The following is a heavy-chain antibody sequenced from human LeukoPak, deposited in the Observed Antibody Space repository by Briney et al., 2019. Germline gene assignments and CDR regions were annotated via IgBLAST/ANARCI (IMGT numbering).Heavy chain of an antibody. CDR1: GFTFSSYA. CDR3: AKQDTSMDYFDY. J-gene: IGHJ4*02. CDR2: ISGSDGYT. D-gene: IGHD5-18*01. Sequence: GGSLRLSCVASGFTFSSYALSWVRQAPGKGLDCVSVISGSDGYTYYADSVKGRFTISRDNSKNTLYLQMNSLRAEDTAIYYCAKQDTSMDYFDYWGRGTLVSVST. V-gene: IGHV3-23*01.